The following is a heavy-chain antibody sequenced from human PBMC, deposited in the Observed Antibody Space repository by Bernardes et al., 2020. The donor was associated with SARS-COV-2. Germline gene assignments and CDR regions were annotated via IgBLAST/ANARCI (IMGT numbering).Heavy chain of an antibody. J-gene: IGHJ4*02. V-gene: IGHV4-39*01. CDR3: GRAPHF. Sequence: SETLSLTCTDSGGSISSDNYWGWIRQPPGKGLEWIGSFYSSGNTYYSPSLKSRVTISVDTSKSQFSLSLTYVTAADTAVYYCGRAPHFWGQGILVTVSS. CDR1: GGSISSDNY. CDR2: FYSSGNT.